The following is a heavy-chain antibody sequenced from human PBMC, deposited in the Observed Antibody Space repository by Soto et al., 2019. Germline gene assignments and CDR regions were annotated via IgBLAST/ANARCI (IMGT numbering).Heavy chain of an antibody. CDR3: ARHPYGYYGSGSYYGMDV. J-gene: IGHJ6*02. CDR1: GYSFTSYW. V-gene: IGHV5-51*01. CDR2: IYPGDSDT. D-gene: IGHD3-10*01. Sequence: GESLKISCKGSGYSFTSYWIGWVRQMPGKGLEWMGIIYPGDSDTRYSPSFQGQVTISADKSISTAYLQWSSLKASDTAMYYCARHPYGYYGSGSYYGMDVWGQGTTVTVSS.